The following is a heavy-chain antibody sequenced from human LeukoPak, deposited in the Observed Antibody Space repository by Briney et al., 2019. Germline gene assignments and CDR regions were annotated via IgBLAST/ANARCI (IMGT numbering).Heavy chain of an antibody. J-gene: IGHJ4*02. Sequence: KPSETLSLTCAVYGGSFSGYYWSWIRQPPGKGLEWIGEINHSGSTNYNPSLKSRVTILVDTSKNQFSLKLSSVTAADTAVYYCARGVATTPFDYWGQGTLVTVSS. CDR3: ARGVATTPFDY. D-gene: IGHD5-12*01. CDR2: INHSGST. V-gene: IGHV4-34*01. CDR1: GGSFSGYY.